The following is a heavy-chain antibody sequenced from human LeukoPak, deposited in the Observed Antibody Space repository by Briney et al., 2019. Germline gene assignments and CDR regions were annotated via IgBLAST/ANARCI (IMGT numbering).Heavy chain of an antibody. J-gene: IGHJ4*02. Sequence: PGGSLRLSCAASGFTVSNTYMIWVRQAPGKGLEWVSVIYSGGNTDYADSVKGRFTISRQSSKNTVYLQMNSLRPEDTAVYFCVRGGHSIAFDYWGQGALVTVSS. CDR2: IYSGGNT. V-gene: IGHV3-53*04. D-gene: IGHD5-18*01. CDR3: VRGGHSIAFDY. CDR1: GFTVSNTY.